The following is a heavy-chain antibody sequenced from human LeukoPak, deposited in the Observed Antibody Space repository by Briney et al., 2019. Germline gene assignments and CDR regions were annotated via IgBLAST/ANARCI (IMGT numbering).Heavy chain of an antibody. D-gene: IGHD1-26*01. V-gene: IGHV3-23*01. J-gene: IGHJ4*02. CDR2: ISGSGGST. CDR3: AKDLSSGSLELFDY. CDR1: GFTFSSYA. Sequence: GGSLRLSCAASGFTFSSYAMSWVRQAPGKGLEWVSAISGSGGSTYYADSVKGRFTISRDNSKNTLYLQMSSLRAEDTAVYYCAKDLSSGSLELFDYWGQGTLVTVSS.